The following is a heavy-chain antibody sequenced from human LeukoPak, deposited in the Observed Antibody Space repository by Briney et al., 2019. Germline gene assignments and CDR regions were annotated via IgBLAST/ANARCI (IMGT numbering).Heavy chain of an antibody. J-gene: IGHJ4*02. CDR2: IWYGGNNK. Sequence: GGSLRLSCAASGFTFSSYGMHWVRQAPGKGLEWVAVIWYGGNNKYYAESVKGRFTISRDISKNTLYLQMNSLRAEDTAVYYCAKDRLPLGELSLFDYWGQGTLVTVSS. V-gene: IGHV3-33*06. CDR1: GFTFSSYG. D-gene: IGHD3-16*02. CDR3: AKDRLPLGELSLFDY.